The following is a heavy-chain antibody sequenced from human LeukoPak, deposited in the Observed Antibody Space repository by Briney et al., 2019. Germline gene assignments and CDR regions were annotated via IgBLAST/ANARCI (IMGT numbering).Heavy chain of an antibody. J-gene: IGHJ4*02. V-gene: IGHV3-30*04. CDR1: GFTFSSYA. D-gene: IGHD6-19*01. Sequence: GRSLRLSCAASGFTFSSYAMHWVRQAPGKGLEWVAVISCDGSNKYYADSVKGRFTISRDNSKNTLYLQMNSLRAEDTAVYYCASLAVAGTGNYWGQGTLVTVSS. CDR3: ASLAVAGTGNY. CDR2: ISCDGSNK.